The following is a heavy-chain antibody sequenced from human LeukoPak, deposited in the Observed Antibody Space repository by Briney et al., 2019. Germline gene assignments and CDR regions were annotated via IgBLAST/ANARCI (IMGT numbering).Heavy chain of an antibody. CDR1: GDSVSSNSAA. V-gene: IGHV6-1*01. CDR2: TYYRSKWYN. Sequence: SQTLSLTCAISGDSVSSNSAAWNWSRQSPSRGLEWLGRTYYRSKWYNDYAVSVKSRITINPDPSKNQFSLQLNSVTPEDTAVYYCASNPDYNNYGPNWFDPWCRGTLVTVSS. J-gene: IGHJ5*02. D-gene: IGHD4-11*01. CDR3: ASNPDYNNYGPNWFDP.